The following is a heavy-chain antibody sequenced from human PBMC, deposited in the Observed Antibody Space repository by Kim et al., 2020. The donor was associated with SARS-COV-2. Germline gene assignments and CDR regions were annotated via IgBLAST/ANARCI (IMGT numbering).Heavy chain of an antibody. CDR2: ISYDGSNK. V-gene: IGHV3-30*04. J-gene: IGHJ4*02. D-gene: IGHD4-17*01. CDR1: GFTFSSYA. CDR3: ARESYGDSDFDY. Sequence: GGSLRLSCAASGFTFSSYAMHWVRQAPGKGLEWVAVISYDGSNKYYADSVKGRFTISRDNSKNTLYLQMNSLRAEDTAVYYCARESYGDSDFDYWGQGTLVTVSS.